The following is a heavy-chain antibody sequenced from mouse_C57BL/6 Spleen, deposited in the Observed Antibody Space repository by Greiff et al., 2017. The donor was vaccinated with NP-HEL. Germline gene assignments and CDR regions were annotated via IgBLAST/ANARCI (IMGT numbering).Heavy chain of an antibody. CDR2: INPSSGYT. Sequence: VQLQQSGAELAKPGASVKLSCKASGYTFTSYWMHWVKQRPGQGLEWIGYINPSSGYTKCNQKFKDKATLTADKSSSTAYMQMSSRTYEDSAVYYCARYYDYDRAWFAYWGQGTLVTVSA. J-gene: IGHJ3*01. CDR3: ARYYDYDRAWFAY. D-gene: IGHD2-4*01. V-gene: IGHV1-7*01. CDR1: GYTFTSYW.